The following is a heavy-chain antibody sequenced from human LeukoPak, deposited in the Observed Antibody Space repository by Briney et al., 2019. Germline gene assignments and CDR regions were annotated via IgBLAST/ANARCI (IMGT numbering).Heavy chain of an antibody. Sequence: MTGGSLRLSCAASGFIFSDSYMNWIRQAPGKGLEWVSYISSSGIAKNYADSVKGRFTISRDNASNSLYLQMNSLRADDTAVYYCARGDSSACPDYWGQGTLVTVSS. D-gene: IGHD3-22*01. V-gene: IGHV3-11*01. CDR3: ARGDSSACPDY. CDR1: GFIFSDSY. J-gene: IGHJ4*02. CDR2: ISSSGIAK.